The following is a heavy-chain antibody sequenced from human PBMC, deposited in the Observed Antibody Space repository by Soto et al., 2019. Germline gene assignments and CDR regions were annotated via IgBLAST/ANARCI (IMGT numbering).Heavy chain of an antibody. CDR1: GGTFSSYA. Sequence: GASVKVSCKASGGTFSSYAISWVRQAPGQGLEWMGGIIPIFGTANYAQKFQGRVTITADESTSTAYMELSSLRSEDTAVYYCARGSAAAGSGPFDPWGQGTLVTVSS. CDR3: ARGSAAAGSGPFDP. CDR2: IIPIFGTA. V-gene: IGHV1-69*13. J-gene: IGHJ5*02. D-gene: IGHD6-13*01.